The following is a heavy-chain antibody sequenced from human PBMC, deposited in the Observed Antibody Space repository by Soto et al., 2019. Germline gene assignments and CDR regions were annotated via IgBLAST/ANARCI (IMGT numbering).Heavy chain of an antibody. CDR3: ARDKGGSSSWYSPHFDY. V-gene: IGHV1-69*01. J-gene: IGHJ4*02. D-gene: IGHD6-13*01. CDR2: IIPIFGTA. CDR1: GGTFSSYA. Sequence: QVQLAQSGAEVKKPGSSVKVSCKASGGTFSSYAISWVRQAPGQGLEWMGGIIPIFGTANYAQKFQGRVTITADESTSTAYMELSSLRSEDTAVYYCARDKGGSSSWYSPHFDYWGQGTLVTVSS.